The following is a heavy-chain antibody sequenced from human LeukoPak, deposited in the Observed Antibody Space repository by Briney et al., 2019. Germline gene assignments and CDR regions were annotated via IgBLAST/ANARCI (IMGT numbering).Heavy chain of an antibody. CDR1: GFTFSSYA. CDR3: AKVSATDHTAFDI. CDR2: ISYDGSNK. D-gene: IGHD6-13*01. J-gene: IGHJ3*02. Sequence: GGSLRLSCAASGFTFSSYAMHWVRQAPGKGLEWVAVISYDGSNKYYADSVKGRFTISRDNSKNTLYLQMNSLRAEDTAVYYCAKVSATDHTAFDIWGQGTMVTVSS. V-gene: IGHV3-30-3*01.